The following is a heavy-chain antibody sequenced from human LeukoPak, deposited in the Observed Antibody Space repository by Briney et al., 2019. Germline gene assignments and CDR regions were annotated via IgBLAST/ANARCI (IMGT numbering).Heavy chain of an antibody. J-gene: IGHJ1*01. CDR3: ARVPYYDSSGYTEYFQH. Sequence: ASVKVSYKASGYTFTGYYMHWVRRAPGQGLEWMGRINPNSGGTNYAQKFQGRVTMTRDTSISTAYMELSRLRSDDTAVYYCARVPYYDSSGYTEYFQHWGQGTLVTVSS. CDR1: GYTFTGYY. CDR2: INPNSGGT. D-gene: IGHD3-22*01. V-gene: IGHV1-2*06.